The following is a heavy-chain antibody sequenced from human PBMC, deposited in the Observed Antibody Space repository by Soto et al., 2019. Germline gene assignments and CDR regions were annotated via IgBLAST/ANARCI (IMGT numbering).Heavy chain of an antibody. V-gene: IGHV3-30-3*01. Sequence: GGSLRLSCAASGFTFSSYAMHWVRQAPGKGLEWVAVISYDGSNKYYADSVKGRFTISRDNSKNTLYLQMNSLRAEDTAVYYCARDLYSSSARYFDYWGQGTLVTVSS. D-gene: IGHD6-6*01. CDR3: ARDLYSSSARYFDY. J-gene: IGHJ4*02. CDR2: ISYDGSNK. CDR1: GFTFSSYA.